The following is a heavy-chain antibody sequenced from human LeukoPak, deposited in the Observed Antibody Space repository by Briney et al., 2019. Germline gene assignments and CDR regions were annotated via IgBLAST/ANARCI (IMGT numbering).Heavy chain of an antibody. CDR1: GFTFSSYA. V-gene: IGHV3-23*01. D-gene: IGHD6-19*01. CDR2: ISGSGGST. Sequence: QTGGSLRLSCAASGFTFSSYAMSWVRQAPGKGLEWVSAISGSGGSTYYADSVKGRFTISRDNSKNTLYLQMNSLRAEDTALYHCARDSTQWLAQSNWFDPWGQGTLVTVSS. CDR3: ARDSTQWLAQSNWFDP. J-gene: IGHJ5*02.